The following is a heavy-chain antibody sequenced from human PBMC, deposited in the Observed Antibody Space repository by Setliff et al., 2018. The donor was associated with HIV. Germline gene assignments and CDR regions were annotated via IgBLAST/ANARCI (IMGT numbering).Heavy chain of an antibody. V-gene: IGHV4-39*07. D-gene: IGHD2-21*02. CDR1: GFSFRNSLYN. J-gene: IGHJ5*02. CDR2: IYYSGTT. Sequence: PSETLSLTCNVSGFSFRNSLYNWGWIRQPPGKGLEWIGTIYYSGTTYYNPSLKSRVTMSVDTSKNLFSLTLRSVTAADTAVYYCASAGPYCGDDCPYNWLTPWGQGTLVTVS. CDR3: ASAGPYCGDDCPYNWLTP.